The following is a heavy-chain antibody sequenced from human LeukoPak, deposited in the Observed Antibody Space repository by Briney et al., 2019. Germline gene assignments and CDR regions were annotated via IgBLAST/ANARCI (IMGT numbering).Heavy chain of an antibody. CDR2: IHYGGST. D-gene: IGHD1-1*01. Sequence: SETLSLTCTVSGASISSSNYYWGWIRQPPGKGLEWIGSIHYGGSTYYKSSLRSRVTISVDTSKNQFSLKVSSVTAADRAVYYCARGQLALYYYNGMDVWGQGTTVTVSS. J-gene: IGHJ6*02. CDR1: GASISSSNYY. V-gene: IGHV4-39*01. CDR3: ARGQLALYYYNGMDV.